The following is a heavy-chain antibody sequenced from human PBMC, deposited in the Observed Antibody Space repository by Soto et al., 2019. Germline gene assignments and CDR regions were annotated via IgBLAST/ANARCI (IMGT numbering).Heavy chain of an antibody. CDR2: INPDGSVK. CDR1: GFTFSSQW. J-gene: IGHJ5*02. Sequence: EMKLAESGGELVQPGGSLRLSCAASGFTFSSQWMSWVRQAPGKGLEWVANINPDGSVKFYVESVKGRFTISRDNTENSLYLQMSGLRGDDTAVYYCARGYRWGQGTLVTVSS. V-gene: IGHV3-7*04. CDR3: ARGYR.